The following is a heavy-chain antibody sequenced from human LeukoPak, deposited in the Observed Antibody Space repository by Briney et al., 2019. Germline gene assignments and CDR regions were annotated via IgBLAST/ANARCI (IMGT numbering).Heavy chain of an antibody. Sequence: SETLSLTCAVYGGSFSGYYWSWIRQPPGKGLEWIGEINHSGSTNYNPSLKSRVTISVDTSKNQFSLKLSSVTAADTAVYYRARRESGSYIDYWGQGTLVTVSS. CDR3: ARRESGSYIDY. D-gene: IGHD3-10*01. CDR1: GGSFSGYY. J-gene: IGHJ4*02. V-gene: IGHV4-34*01. CDR2: INHSGST.